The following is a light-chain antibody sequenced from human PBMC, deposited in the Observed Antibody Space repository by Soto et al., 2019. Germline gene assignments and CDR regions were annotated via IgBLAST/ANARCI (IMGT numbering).Light chain of an antibody. CDR3: LQYSSHSWT. V-gene: IGKV1-5*01. Sequence: DIQMTQSPSSLSPSVGDRVTITCRASRSISDWLAWYQQKPGKAPELLIFDASNLKSGVSSRFSGSGSGTEFTLIISRLQPDDVATYYCLQYSSHSWTFGQGTKVDI. CDR2: DAS. J-gene: IGKJ1*01. CDR1: RSISDW.